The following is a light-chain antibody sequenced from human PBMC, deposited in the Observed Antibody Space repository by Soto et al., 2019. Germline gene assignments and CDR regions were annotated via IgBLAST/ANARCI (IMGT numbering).Light chain of an antibody. CDR1: QGISSY. CDR3: QQLNSYPG. V-gene: IGKV1-9*01. CDR2: AAS. Sequence: DIQLTQSPSFLSASVGDRVTITCRASQGISSYLAWYQQKPGKAPKLLIYAASTLQSGVPSRFSGSESGTEFTLTISSLQPEDFATYYYQQLNSYPGFGQGTKLEIK. J-gene: IGKJ2*03.